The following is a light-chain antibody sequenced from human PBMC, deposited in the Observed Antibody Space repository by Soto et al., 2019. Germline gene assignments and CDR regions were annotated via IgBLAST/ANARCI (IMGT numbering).Light chain of an antibody. Sequence: EIVLTQSPGTLSLSPGERATLSCRASQSVFNNNLAWYQQKTGQASRLLMFGASSRATGIPDRFSGSRSGTDFTLTISRLEPEDFAIYHCQQYGGSPRTFGQGTKLEIK. CDR1: QSVFNNN. CDR3: QQYGGSPRT. J-gene: IGKJ2*01. V-gene: IGKV3-20*01. CDR2: GAS.